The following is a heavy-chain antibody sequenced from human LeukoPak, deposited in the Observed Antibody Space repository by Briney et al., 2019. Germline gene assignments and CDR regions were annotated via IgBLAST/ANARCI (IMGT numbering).Heavy chain of an antibody. CDR1: GVSFSTYY. CDR2: VNHSGYT. CDR3: ARQLYGSDY. J-gene: IGHJ4*02. D-gene: IGHD4-17*01. V-gene: IGHV4-34*01. Sequence: SETLSLTCAVSGVSFSTYYWSWIRQSPEKGLEWIGEVNHSGYTNYNPSLKSRVTISVDTSRNQSSLKLNSVTAADTAVYYCARQLYGSDYWGQGTLVTVSS.